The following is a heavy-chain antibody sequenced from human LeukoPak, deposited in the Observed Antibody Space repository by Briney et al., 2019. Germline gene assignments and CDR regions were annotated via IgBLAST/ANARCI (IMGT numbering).Heavy chain of an antibody. CDR1: GFSVRTYW. CDR3: AKDFGYDSSGYPPDY. J-gene: IGHJ4*02. D-gene: IGHD3-22*01. Sequence: GGSLRLSCAASGFSVRTYWMSWVRQAPGKGLVWLSRISSDGTITSYADAVKGRFTLSRDSAKNTLYLQMNSLRAEDTAVYYCAKDFGYDSSGYPPDYWGQGTLVTVSS. CDR2: ISSDGTIT. V-gene: IGHV3-74*01.